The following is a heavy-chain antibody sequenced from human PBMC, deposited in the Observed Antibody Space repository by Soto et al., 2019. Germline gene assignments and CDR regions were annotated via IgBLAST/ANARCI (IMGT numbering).Heavy chain of an antibody. V-gene: IGHV3-66*01. D-gene: IGHD4-17*01. J-gene: IGHJ4*02. Sequence: EVQLVESGGGLVQPGGSLRLSCAASGFTVSSNYMSWVRQAPGKGLEWVSVIYSGGSTYYADSVKGRFTISRDNSKNTLYLQMISLRAEDTAVYYCARDEDYGDYVGDCWGQGTLVTVSS. CDR3: ARDEDYGDYVGDC. CDR2: IYSGGST. CDR1: GFTVSSNY.